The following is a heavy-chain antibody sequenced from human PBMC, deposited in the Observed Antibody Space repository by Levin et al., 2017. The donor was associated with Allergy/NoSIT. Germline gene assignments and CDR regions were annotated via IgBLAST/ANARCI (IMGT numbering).Heavy chain of an antibody. V-gene: IGHV1-69*13. CDR1: GATFSSYG. D-gene: IGHD2/OR15-2a*01. CDR2: IIPILGTA. Sequence: SVKVPCTASGATFSSYGITWVRQAPGQGLEWMGGIIPILGTANYAQKFQGRVTITADDSTRTAYMELNRLRSEDTAVYYCASGIDFQRGMDVWGQGTTVSVSS. CDR3: ASGIDFQRGMDV. J-gene: IGHJ6*02.